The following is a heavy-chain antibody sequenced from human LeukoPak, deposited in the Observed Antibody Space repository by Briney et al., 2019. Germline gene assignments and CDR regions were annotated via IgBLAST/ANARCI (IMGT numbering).Heavy chain of an antibody. V-gene: IGHV3-33*01. D-gene: IGHD2-2*01. CDR2: IWYDGSNK. J-gene: IGHJ6*04. CDR1: GFTFSSYG. Sequence: PGRSLRLSCAASGFTFSSYGMHWVRQAPGKGLEWVAVIWYDGSNKYYADSVKGRFTISRDNSKNTLYLQMNSLRAEDTAVYYCARDMGDIVVVPAAPRGMDVWGKGTTVTVSS. CDR3: ARDMGDIVVVPAAPRGMDV.